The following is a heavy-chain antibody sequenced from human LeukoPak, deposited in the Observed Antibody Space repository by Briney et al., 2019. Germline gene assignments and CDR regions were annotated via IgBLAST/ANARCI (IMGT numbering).Heavy chain of an antibody. CDR1: GGSISSYY. CDR3: ARAGYYYDTSGYYEYYFDY. J-gene: IGHJ4*02. CDR2: IYYSGST. Sequence: SETLSLTCTVSGGSISSYYWSWIRQPPGKGLEWIGYIYYSGSTNYNPSLKSRVTISVDTSKNQFSLKLSSVTAADTAVYYCARAGYYYDTSGYYEYYFDYWGQGTLVTVSS. V-gene: IGHV4-59*01. D-gene: IGHD3-22*01.